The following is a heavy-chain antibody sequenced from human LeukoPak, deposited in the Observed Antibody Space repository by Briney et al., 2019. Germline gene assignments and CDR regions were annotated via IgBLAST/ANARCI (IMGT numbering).Heavy chain of an antibody. CDR2: IKQDGSEK. J-gene: IGHJ6*03. Sequence: PGGSLRLSCAASGFTFSSYAMSWVRQAPGKGLEWVANIKQDGSEKYYVDSVKGRFTISRDNAKNSLYLQMNSLRAEDTAVYYCARGYGSGYYYYMDVWGKGTTVTVSS. CDR1: GFTFSSYA. V-gene: IGHV3-7*01. D-gene: IGHD3-10*01. CDR3: ARGYGSGYYYYMDV.